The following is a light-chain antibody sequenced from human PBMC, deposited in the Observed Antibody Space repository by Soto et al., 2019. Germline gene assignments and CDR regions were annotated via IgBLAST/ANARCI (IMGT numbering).Light chain of an antibody. CDR3: LQYYNFSWT. J-gene: IGKJ1*01. Sequence: IQMTQSPSSLPASVGDRVAITCRAILSIRTELNWYQQKPGKAPKVLIFGASSLPSGVPSIFSGSGSGTHFTLTISSLQPDDFASYFCLQYYNFSWTFGQGTKV. V-gene: IGKV1-6*02. CDR1: LSIRTE. CDR2: GAS.